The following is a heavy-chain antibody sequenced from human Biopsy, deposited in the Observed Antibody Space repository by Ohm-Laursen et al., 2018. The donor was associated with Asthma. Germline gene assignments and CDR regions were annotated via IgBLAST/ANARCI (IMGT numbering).Heavy chain of an antibody. D-gene: IGHD5/OR15-5a*01. CDR3: ASDCPIVYVRYNFQF. CDR1: GYSLTDLS. V-gene: IGHV1-24*01. CDR2: HDHEEGGT. Sequence: ASVKISCKISGYSLTDLSMHWVRQAPGQGLEWMGGHDHEEGGTVNARRFQGRVTMTEDTSTDTAYMELSSLSSDDTAVYYCASDCPIVYVRYNFQFWGQGTLVTVSS. J-gene: IGHJ4*02.